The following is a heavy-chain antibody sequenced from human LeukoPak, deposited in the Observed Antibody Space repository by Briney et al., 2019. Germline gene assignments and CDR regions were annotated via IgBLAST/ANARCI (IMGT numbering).Heavy chain of an antibody. V-gene: IGHV4-59*01. J-gene: IGHJ4*02. CDR3: ARGGSYYDY. Sequence: SETLSLTCTVSGGSISSYYWSWIRQPPGKGLEWIGYIYYSGRTNYNPSLKSRVTISVDTSKNQFSLKLSSVTAADTAVYYCARGGSYYDYWGQGTLVTVSS. D-gene: IGHD1-26*01. CDR2: IYYSGRT. CDR1: GGSISSYY.